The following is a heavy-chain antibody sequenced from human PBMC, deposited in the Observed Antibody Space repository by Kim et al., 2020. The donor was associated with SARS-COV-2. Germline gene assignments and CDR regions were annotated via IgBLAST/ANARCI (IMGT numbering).Heavy chain of an antibody. Sequence: GGSLRLSCAASGFTFSSYGMHWVRQAPGKGLEWVAVISYDGSNKYYADSVKGRFTISRDNSKNTLYLQMNSLRAEDTAVYYCAKDPTVSSWLNGAFDYWGQGTLVTVSS. CDR1: GFTFSSYG. CDR3: AKDPTVSSWLNGAFDY. D-gene: IGHD6-13*01. V-gene: IGHV3-30*18. J-gene: IGHJ4*02. CDR2: ISYDGSNK.